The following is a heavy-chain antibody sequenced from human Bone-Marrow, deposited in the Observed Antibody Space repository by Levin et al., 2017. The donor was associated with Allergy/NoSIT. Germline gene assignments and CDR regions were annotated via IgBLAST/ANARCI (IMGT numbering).Heavy chain of an antibody. J-gene: IGHJ4*02. CDR1: GFTFSDYS. Sequence: PGGSLRLSCEASGFTFSDYSMNWVRQAPGQGLEWVSYITGSSTTIYYADSVKGRFTISRDNAKNSLYLQMNSLRAEDTAVYYCTRRLAYWGQGTLVTVSS. CDR2: ITGSSTTI. V-gene: IGHV3-48*01. CDR3: TRRLAY.